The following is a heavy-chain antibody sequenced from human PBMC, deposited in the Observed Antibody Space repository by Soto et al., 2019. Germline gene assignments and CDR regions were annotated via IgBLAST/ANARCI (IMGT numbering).Heavy chain of an antibody. CDR3: ARDRTAASADY. CDR1: GFTFSNSW. CDR2: INNDGSST. V-gene: IGHV3-74*01. D-gene: IGHD6-13*01. J-gene: IGHJ4*02. Sequence: EVQLVEYGGGLVQPGGSLRLSCAASGFTFSNSWMHWVRQVPGKGLVWVSHINNDGSSTTYAGSVKGRFTISRDNAKSTLYLQMDSLRVEDTAVYYCARDRTAASADYWGQGTLVSVSS.